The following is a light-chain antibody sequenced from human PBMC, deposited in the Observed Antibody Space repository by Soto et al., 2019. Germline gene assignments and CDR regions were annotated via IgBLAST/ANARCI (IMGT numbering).Light chain of an antibody. CDR2: GNS. V-gene: IGLV1-40*01. J-gene: IGLJ2*01. CDR3: QSYDSSLSGYVV. Sequence: QSVLTQPPSVSGAPGQRVTISCTGSSSNIGAGYDVHWYQQLPGTAPKLLIYGNSNRPSRVPDPFSGSKFGTSTSLANTGLQAEDEADYYCQSYDSSLSGYVVFGGGTKLTVL. CDR1: SSNIGAGYD.